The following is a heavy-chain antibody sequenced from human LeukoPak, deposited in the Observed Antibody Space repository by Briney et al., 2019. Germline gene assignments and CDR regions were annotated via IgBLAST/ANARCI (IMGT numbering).Heavy chain of an antibody. CDR3: AAAGDY. J-gene: IGHJ4*02. D-gene: IGHD3-10*01. CDR1: GFTFGSYT. V-gene: IGHV3-48*02. CDR2: ISSTSTT. Sequence: GGSLRLSCAVSGFTFGSYTMNWVRQAPGKGLEWVSHISSTSTTYYAYSVKGRFTTSRDNAKNLLYLQMNSLRDEDTAVYYCAAAGDYWGQGTLVTVSS.